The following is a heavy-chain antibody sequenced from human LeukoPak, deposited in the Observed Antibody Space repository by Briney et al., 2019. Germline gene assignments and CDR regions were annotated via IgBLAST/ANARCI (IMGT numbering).Heavy chain of an antibody. J-gene: IGHJ4*02. CDR2: NYYGGIF. CDR1: GDSITSSSYY. V-gene: IGHV4-39*01. Sequence: SETLSLTCTVSGDSITSSSYYWGWIRQPPGKGLEWIAINYYGGIFYYNPSLKSRVTMSVDTPRSQFYLQVNSVTATDTAVYYCARHPQQVAGSGYDYWGQGVLVTVSS. CDR3: ARHPQQVAGSGYDY. D-gene: IGHD3-10*01.